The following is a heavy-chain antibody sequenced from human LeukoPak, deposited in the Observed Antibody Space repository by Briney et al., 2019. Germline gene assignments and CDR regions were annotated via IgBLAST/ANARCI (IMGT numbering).Heavy chain of an antibody. D-gene: IGHD3-10*01. CDR1: GFTFSSYA. CDR2: IRYDGSNK. J-gene: IGHJ5*02. V-gene: IGHV3-30*02. Sequence: GGSLRLSCAASGFTFSSYAMHWVRQAPGKGLEWVAFIRYDGSNKYYADSVKGRFTISRDNSKNTLYLQMNSLRAEDTAVYYCAKDPYYYGSGSYYMGSWGQGTLVTVSS. CDR3: AKDPYYYGSGSYYMGS.